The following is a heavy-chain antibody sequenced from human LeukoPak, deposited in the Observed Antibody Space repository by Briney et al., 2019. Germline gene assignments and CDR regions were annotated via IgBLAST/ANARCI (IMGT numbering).Heavy chain of an antibody. V-gene: IGHV4-34*01. D-gene: IGHD6-13*01. CDR1: GGSFSGYY. J-gene: IGHJ5*02. CDR2: INHSGST. Sequence: KPSETLSLTCAVYGGSFSGYYWSWIRQPPGKGLEWIGEINHSGSTNYNPSLKSRVTISVDTSKNQFSLKLSSVTAADTAVYYCARGFWSSSWYEGVTGYNWFDPWGQGTLVTVSS. CDR3: ARGFWSSSWYEGVTGYNWFDP.